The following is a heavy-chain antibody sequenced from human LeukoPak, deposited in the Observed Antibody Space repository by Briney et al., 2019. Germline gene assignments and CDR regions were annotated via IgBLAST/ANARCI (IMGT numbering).Heavy chain of an antibody. V-gene: IGHV3-30*02. Sequence: PGGTLRLSCAASGFTFSSYVMHWVRQAPGKGLEWVAFIRYDGSNKYYADSVKGRFTISRDNAKNSLYLQMNSLRAEDTAVYYCARVHYFYGGNSEVYFDYWGQGTPVTVSS. D-gene: IGHD4-23*01. CDR2: IRYDGSNK. J-gene: IGHJ4*02. CDR3: ARVHYFYGGNSEVYFDY. CDR1: GFTFSSYV.